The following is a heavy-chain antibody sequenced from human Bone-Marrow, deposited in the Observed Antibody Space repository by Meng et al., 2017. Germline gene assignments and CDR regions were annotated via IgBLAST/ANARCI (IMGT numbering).Heavy chain of an antibody. D-gene: IGHD3-9*01. CDR3: ARGGRHYDILTGYFRRKFFDY. CDR1: GFTFSSYW. V-gene: IGHV3-7*01. Sequence: GGSLRLSCAASGFTFSSYWMSWVRQAPGKGLEWVANIKQDGSEKYYVDSVKGRFTISRDNAKNSLYLQMNSLRAEDTAVYYCARGGRHYDILTGYFRRKFFDYWGQGTLVTVSS. J-gene: IGHJ4*02. CDR2: IKQDGSEK.